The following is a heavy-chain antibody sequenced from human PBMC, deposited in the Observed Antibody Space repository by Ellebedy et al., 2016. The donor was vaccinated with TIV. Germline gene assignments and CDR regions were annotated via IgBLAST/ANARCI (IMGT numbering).Heavy chain of an antibody. CDR3: ATELAWDNAFDI. V-gene: IGHV3-30*07. Sequence: DSVKGRFTISRDNSKNTLYLQMNSLRAEDTAVYYCATELAWDNAFDIWGQGTMVTVSS. D-gene: IGHD1-1*01. J-gene: IGHJ3*02.